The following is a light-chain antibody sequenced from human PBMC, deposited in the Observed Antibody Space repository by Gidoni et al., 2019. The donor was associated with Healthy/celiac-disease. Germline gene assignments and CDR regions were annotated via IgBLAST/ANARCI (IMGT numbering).Light chain of an antibody. CDR1: SSNIGNNY. CDR2: DND. Sequence: QSVLTQPLSVSAAPGQKVTISCSGSSSNIGNNYVSWYQQLPGTAPKLIIYDNDKRPSGIRDRFSGSKSGTSATLGITGLQTGDEADYYCGTWDTSLRAGPYVFGTGTKVIVL. CDR3: GTWDTSLRAGPYV. J-gene: IGLJ1*01. V-gene: IGLV1-51*01.